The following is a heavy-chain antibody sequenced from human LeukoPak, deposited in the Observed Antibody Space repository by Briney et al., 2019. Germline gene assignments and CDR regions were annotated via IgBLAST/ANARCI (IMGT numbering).Heavy chain of an antibody. CDR1: GFTFSSYA. V-gene: IGHV3-30*04. CDR3: ARANKGAFDY. D-gene: IGHD3-16*01. J-gene: IGHJ4*02. Sequence: GGSLRLSCAASGFTFSSYAMHWVRQAPGKGLEGVAVISYDGSNKYYADSVKGRFTISRDNSKNTPYLQMNSLRAEDTAVYYCARANKGAFDYWGQGTLVTVSS. CDR2: ISYDGSNK.